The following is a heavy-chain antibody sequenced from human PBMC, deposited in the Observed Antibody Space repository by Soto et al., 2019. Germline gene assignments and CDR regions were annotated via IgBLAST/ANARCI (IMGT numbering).Heavy chain of an antibody. CDR2: IYYSGST. J-gene: IGHJ5*02. D-gene: IGHD2-2*01. CDR3: ARADIVVVPAPKWFVP. Sequence: SETLSLTCTVSGGSISSGGYYWSWIRQHPGKGLEWIGYIYYSGSTYYNPSLKSRVTISVDTSKNQFSLKLSSVTAADTAVYYCARADIVVVPAPKWFVPWGQGLLVTGSS. V-gene: IGHV4-31*03. CDR1: GGSISSGGYY.